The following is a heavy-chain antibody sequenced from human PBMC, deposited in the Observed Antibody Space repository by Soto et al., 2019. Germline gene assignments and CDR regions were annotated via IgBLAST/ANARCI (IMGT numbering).Heavy chain of an antibody. D-gene: IGHD2-15*01. CDR2: ISYDGGNK. CDR3: VRDTPEGCSGGTCYEYFEH. CDR1: GFTFTGYA. V-gene: IGHV3-30*04. J-gene: IGHJ1*01. Sequence: ESGGGVVQPGRSLRLSCAASGFTFTGYAMHWVRQAPGEGLEWVAVISYDGGNKFYADSVKGRFTISRDNSKNTVYLQINSLRTEDTAVFYCVRDTPEGCSGGTCYEYFEHWGQGTLVTVSS.